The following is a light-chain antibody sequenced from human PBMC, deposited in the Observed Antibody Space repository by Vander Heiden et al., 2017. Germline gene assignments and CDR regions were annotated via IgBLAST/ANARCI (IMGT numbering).Light chain of an antibody. J-gene: IGKJ5*01. V-gene: IGKV3-11*01. Sequence: EIVLTQSPATLSLSPGERATLSCRASQSVSSYLAWYQQKPGQAPRLLIYDASNRATGIPARFSGSGSGTDFTLTISSLEPEDFAVYYCQQRSNWQITFGQGILMEIK. CDR1: QSVSSY. CDR2: DAS. CDR3: QQRSNWQIT.